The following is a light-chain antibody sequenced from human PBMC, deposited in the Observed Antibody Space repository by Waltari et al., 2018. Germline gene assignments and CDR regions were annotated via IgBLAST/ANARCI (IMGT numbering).Light chain of an antibody. J-gene: IGKJ4*01. CDR3: QQYNNWPLT. CDR2: GAP. Sequence: EIVMTQSPATLSVSPGARATLSCRASQSIGSDLHWSQQTPGQAPRLLIYGAPTRATGIPARFSGSGSGTEFTLTISSLQSEDIAVYYCQQYNNWPLTFGGGAKVEIK. CDR1: QSIGSD. V-gene: IGKV3-15*01.